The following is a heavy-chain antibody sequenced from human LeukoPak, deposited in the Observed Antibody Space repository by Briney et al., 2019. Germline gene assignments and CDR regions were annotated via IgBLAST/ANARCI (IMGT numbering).Heavy chain of an antibody. J-gene: IGHJ4*02. CDR2: MNPNSGNT. CDR1: GYTFTSYD. CDR3: AREGGSYWESRFDY. D-gene: IGHD1-26*01. V-gene: IGHV1-8*01. Sequence: ASVKVSCKASGYTFTSYDINWVRQATGQGLEWMGWMNPNSGNTGYAQKFQGRVTMTRNTSISTAYMELSSLRSEDTAVYYCAREGGSYWESRFDYWGQGTLVTVSS.